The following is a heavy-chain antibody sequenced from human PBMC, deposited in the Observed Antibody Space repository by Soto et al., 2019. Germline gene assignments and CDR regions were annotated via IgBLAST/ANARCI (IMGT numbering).Heavy chain of an antibody. Sequence: LRLSCAASGFTFSSYSMNWVRQAPGKGLEWVSSISSSSSYIYYADSVKGRFTISRDNAKNSLYLQMNSLRAEDTAVYYCARDLVMVRGIDYWGQGTLVTVSS. D-gene: IGHD3-10*01. CDR3: ARDLVMVRGIDY. CDR1: GFTFSSYS. CDR2: ISSSSSYI. J-gene: IGHJ4*02. V-gene: IGHV3-21*01.